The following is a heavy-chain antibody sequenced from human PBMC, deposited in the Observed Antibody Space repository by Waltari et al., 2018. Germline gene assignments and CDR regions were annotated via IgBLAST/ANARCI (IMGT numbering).Heavy chain of an antibody. CDR1: GMTFSNYW. V-gene: IGHV3-7*01. CDR2: IKQDGSEK. CDR3: VTGLTTVTAKDYFDH. J-gene: IGHJ4*02. Sequence: LVESGGGSVQPGGSLRLSCAASGMTFSNYWMNWVRQAPGKGLEWVANIKQDGSEKNYVDSVEGRFSISRDNAQNSLYLQMNSLRAEDTAIYYCVTGLTTVTAKDYFDHWGQGALVTVS. D-gene: IGHD4-17*01.